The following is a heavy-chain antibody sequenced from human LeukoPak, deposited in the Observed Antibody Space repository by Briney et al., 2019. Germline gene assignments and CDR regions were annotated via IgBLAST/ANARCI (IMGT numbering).Heavy chain of an antibody. CDR2: INPNSGGT. D-gene: IGHD2-2*01. CDR1: GYTFTGYY. CDR3: ARLSGGVVPAASPLFDY. J-gene: IGHJ4*02. V-gene: IGHV1-2*02. Sequence: ASVKVSCKASGYTFTGYYMHWVRQAPGQGLEWMGWINPNSGGTNYAQKFQGRVTMTRDTSISTAYMELSGLRSDDTAVYYCARLSGGVVPAASPLFDYWGQGTLVTVSS.